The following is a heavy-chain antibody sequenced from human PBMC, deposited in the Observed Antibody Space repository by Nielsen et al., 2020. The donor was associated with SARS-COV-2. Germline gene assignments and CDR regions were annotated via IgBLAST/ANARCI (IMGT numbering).Heavy chain of an antibody. CDR2: ISWNSGSI. D-gene: IGHD6-19*01. CDR1: GFTFDDYA. Sequence: GGSLRLSCAASGFTFDDYAMHWVRQAPGKGLEWVSGISWNSGSIGYADSVKGRFTISRDNAKNSLYLQMNSLRAEDTAVYYCVKDHPAATYSSGWPYFDYWGQGTLVTVSS. J-gene: IGHJ4*02. CDR3: VKDHPAATYSSGWPYFDY. V-gene: IGHV3-9*01.